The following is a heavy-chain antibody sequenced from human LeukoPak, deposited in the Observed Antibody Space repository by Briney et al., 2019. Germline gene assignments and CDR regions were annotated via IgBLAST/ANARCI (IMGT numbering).Heavy chain of an antibody. CDR2: MNPNSGNT. V-gene: IGHV1-8*01. CDR1: GYTFTIYD. CDR3: ARGIRTFGGAASDY. Sequence: ASVKVSCKASGYTFTIYDINWVRQATGQGLEWMGWMNPNSGNTGYAQKFQGRVTMTRNTSISTAYMELSSLRSEDTAVYYCARGIRTFGGAASDYWGQGTLVTVSS. J-gene: IGHJ4*02. D-gene: IGHD3-16*01.